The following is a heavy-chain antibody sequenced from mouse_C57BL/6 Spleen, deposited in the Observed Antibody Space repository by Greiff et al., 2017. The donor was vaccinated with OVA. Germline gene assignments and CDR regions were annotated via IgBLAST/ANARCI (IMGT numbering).Heavy chain of an antibody. D-gene: IGHD2-4*01. J-gene: IGHJ2*01. CDR3: VREYDYHDLYYFDD. V-gene: IGHV10-3*01. CDR2: IRSKSSNYAT. CDR1: GFTFNTYA. Sequence: EVMLVESGGGLVQPKGSLKLSCAASGFTFNTYAKHWVRQAPGKGLEWVARIRSKSSNYATYYADSVKDRFTISRDDSQSMLYLQMNNLKTEDTAMYYCVREYDYHDLYYFDDWGQGTTLTVSS.